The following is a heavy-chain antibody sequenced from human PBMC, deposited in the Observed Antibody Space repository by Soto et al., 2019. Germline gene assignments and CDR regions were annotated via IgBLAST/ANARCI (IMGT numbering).Heavy chain of an antibody. CDR3: ARAYYDTTGYRLDP. CDR1: GGSISSYY. V-gene: IGHV4-59*01. D-gene: IGHD3-22*01. CDR2: IYYSDSI. J-gene: IGHJ5*02. Sequence: QVQLQESGPGLEKPSETLSLTCTVSGGSISSYYWNWIRQPPGKGLEWIGYIYYSDSITYNPSLKSRVIISVATSKNQFSLRLCSVTAPDPAVYSCARAYYDTTGYRLDPWGQGTLVTVSS.